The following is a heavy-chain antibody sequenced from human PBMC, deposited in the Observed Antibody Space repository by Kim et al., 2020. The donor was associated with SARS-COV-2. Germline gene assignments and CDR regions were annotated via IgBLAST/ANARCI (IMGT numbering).Heavy chain of an antibody. Sequence: DSVKGRFTLSRDNSKNALYLQMTSLSAEGTAVYYCAKDYSLRFSQNYFDYSGQGTLVTVSS. CDR3: AKDYSLRFSQNYFDY. V-gene: IGHV3-30*02. D-gene: IGHD3-3*01. J-gene: IGHJ4*02.